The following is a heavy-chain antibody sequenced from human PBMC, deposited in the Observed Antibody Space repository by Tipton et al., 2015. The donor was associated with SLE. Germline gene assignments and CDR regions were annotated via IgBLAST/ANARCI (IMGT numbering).Heavy chain of an antibody. Sequence: TLSLTCTVSGGSISTYYWTWIRQPAGKGLEWIGHIYTSGTTYYNPSLKSRVTISVDTSKNQFSLTLSSVTAADTAVYYCARWQWLAYFDFWGQGTLVTVSS. D-gene: IGHD6-19*01. CDR3: ARWQWLAYFDF. CDR1: GGSISTYY. CDR2: IYTSGTT. V-gene: IGHV4-4*07. J-gene: IGHJ4*02.